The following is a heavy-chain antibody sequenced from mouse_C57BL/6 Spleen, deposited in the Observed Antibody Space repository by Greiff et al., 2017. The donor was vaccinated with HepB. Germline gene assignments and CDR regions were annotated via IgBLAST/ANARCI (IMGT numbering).Heavy chain of an antibody. Sequence: VQLQQSGAELVKPGASVKFSCTASGFNIKDYYMHWVKQRTEQGLEWIGRIDPEDGETKYAPKFTGKATITADTSSNTAYLQLSSLTAEDTAVYYGARTTVVATGYFDVWGTGTTVTVSS. CDR2: IDPEDGET. D-gene: IGHD1-1*01. CDR3: ARTTVVATGYFDV. V-gene: IGHV14-2*01. J-gene: IGHJ1*03. CDR1: GFNIKDYY.